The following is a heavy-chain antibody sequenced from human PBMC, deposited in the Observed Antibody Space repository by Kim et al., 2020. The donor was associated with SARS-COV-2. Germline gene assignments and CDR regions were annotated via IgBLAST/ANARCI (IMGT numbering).Heavy chain of an antibody. D-gene: IGHD3-22*01. V-gene: IGHV4-34*01. J-gene: IGHJ1*01. CDR3: ARAIDSCGFQY. CDR1: GGSLIGYY. CDR2: VTHGGST. Sequence: SETLSLTCAVSGGSLIGYYSMWIRQSPRKGLEWIGEVTHGGSTNYSPSLKDRVIISADMSKRQLSLKLASVTAADTAVYFCARAIDSCGFQYWGQGTPVTVSS.